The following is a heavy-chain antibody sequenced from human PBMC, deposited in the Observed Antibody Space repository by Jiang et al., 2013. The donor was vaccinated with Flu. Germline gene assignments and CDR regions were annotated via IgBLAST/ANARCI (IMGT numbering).Heavy chain of an antibody. V-gene: IGHV1-69*06. CDR2: IIPGSATS. CDR3: ARDLGDRTQTYFFDH. J-gene: IGHJ4*02. Sequence: SGAEVKKPGSSVKVSCKASGVPFSSYPIAWVRQAPGQGLEWMGGIIPGSATSNYAQKYLGRVTFTADTSSSTAYMELTYLTSEDTAVYYCARDLGDRTQTYFFDHWGQGTLVTVSS. D-gene: IGHD3-16*01. CDR1: GVPFSSYP.